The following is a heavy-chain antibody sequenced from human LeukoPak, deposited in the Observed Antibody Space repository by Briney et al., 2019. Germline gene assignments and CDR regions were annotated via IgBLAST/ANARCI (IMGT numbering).Heavy chain of an antibody. D-gene: IGHD4/OR15-4a*01. CDR3: ARPKGSLTTPFFDY. CDR2: IYSGGST. Sequence: GGSLRLSCAASGFTVSSNYMSWVRQAPGKGLEWVSVIYSGGSTYYADSVKGRFTISRDNSKNTLYLQMNSLRAEDTAVYYCARPKGSLTTPFFDYWGQGTLVTVSS. CDR1: GFTVSSNY. V-gene: IGHV3-53*01. J-gene: IGHJ4*02.